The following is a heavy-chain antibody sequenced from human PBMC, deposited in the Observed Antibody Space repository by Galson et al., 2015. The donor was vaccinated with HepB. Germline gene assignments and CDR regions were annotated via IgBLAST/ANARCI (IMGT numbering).Heavy chain of an antibody. Sequence: SLRLSCAASGFTFSSYAMSWVRQAPGKGLEWVSAISGSGGSTYYADSVKGRFTISRDNSKNTLYLQMNSLRAEDTAVYYCAKDRGRLLWFGELSIDAFDIWGQGTMVTVSS. V-gene: IGHV3-23*01. D-gene: IGHD3-10*01. CDR1: GFTFSSYA. J-gene: IGHJ3*02. CDR3: AKDRGRLLWFGELSIDAFDI. CDR2: ISGSGGST.